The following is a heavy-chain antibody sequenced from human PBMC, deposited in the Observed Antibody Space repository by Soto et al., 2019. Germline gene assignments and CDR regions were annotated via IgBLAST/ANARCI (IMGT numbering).Heavy chain of an antibody. V-gene: IGHV3-21*01. Sequence: PGGALRLSYEASGFTISGCSMNWVRQAPGKGLEWFSSISSFSNYMYYTDSVKGRFTISRDNARNSLYLQMNSLRAEDTAVYYCARAGGYSSFSPQKTAYDMDVWGQGTTVTVSS. J-gene: IGHJ6*02. CDR2: ISSFSNYM. CDR3: ARAGGYSSFSPQKTAYDMDV. D-gene: IGHD6-19*01. CDR1: GFTISGCS.